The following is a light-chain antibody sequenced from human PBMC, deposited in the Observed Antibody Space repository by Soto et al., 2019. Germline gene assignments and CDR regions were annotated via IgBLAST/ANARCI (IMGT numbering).Light chain of an antibody. CDR2: GAY. V-gene: IGKV3-15*01. J-gene: IGKJ1*01. CDR1: QSVSNN. Sequence: EIVMTQSPATLSVSPGERATLSCRASQSVSNNLAWYQKKPGQAPRLLIYGAYTRATGIPARFSGSGSGTEFTLTISSLQSEDFAFYYCQQYNNWWTFGQVTRVDIK. CDR3: QQYNNWWT.